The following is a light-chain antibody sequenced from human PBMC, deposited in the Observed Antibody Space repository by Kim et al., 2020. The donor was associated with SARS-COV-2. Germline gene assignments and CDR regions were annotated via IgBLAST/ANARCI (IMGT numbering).Light chain of an antibody. Sequence: GDRVTITGRASRNVDKYVAWYQQKPGQAPKLLIYGASTLQTGVPARFRGSGSGTDFTLTISGLQSEDFATYYCQQYYDYRSVGRGTKVDIK. J-gene: IGKJ1*01. CDR2: GAS. CDR3: QQYYDYRS. CDR1: RNVDKY. V-gene: IGKV1-8*01.